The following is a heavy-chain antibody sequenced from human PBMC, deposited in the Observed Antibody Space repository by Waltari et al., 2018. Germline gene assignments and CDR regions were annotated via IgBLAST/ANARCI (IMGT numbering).Heavy chain of an antibody. CDR3: AMGKGYAFDI. D-gene: IGHD1-1*01. CDR2: ISTYSGNT. CDR1: GYTFTGHE. V-gene: IGHV1-18*01. J-gene: IGHJ3*02. Sequence: QVQLVQSGAEVKKPGASVKVSCKASGYTFTGHEISWVRQAPGQGLEWMGWISTYSGNTNYAQRLQGRVTMTTDTSTGTAYMELRSLRSDDTAVYYCAMGKGYAFDIWGQGTMVTVSS.